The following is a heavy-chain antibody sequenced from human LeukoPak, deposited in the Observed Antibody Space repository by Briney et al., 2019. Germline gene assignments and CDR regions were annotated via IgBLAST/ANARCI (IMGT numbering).Heavy chain of an antibody. V-gene: IGHV4-39*07. CDR2: IYFSGGT. CDR1: GDSISSSNCY. J-gene: IGHJ4*02. D-gene: IGHD5-12*01. CDR3: AGASGFVSAFDY. Sequence: PSETLSLTCTVSGDSISSSNCYWGWIRQPPGKGLEWIGSIYFSGGTYYNASLKSRVTISVDTSKNQFSLKLSSVTAADTAVYYCAGASGFVSAFDYWGQGTLVTVSS.